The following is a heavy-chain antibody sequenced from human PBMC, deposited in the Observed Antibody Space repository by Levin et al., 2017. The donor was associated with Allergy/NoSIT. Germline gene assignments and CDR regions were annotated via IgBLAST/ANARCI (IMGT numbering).Heavy chain of an antibody. V-gene: IGHV3-43*01. J-gene: IGHJ4*02. CDR2: ISWDGGST. CDR3: AKGTYYYDSSGYYGY. Sequence: LSLTCAASGFTFDDYTMHWVRQAPGKGLEWVSLISWDGGSTYYADSVKGRFTISRDNSKNSLYLQMNSLRTEDTALYYCAKGTYYYDSSGYYGYWGQGTLVTVSS. CDR1: GFTFDDYT. D-gene: IGHD3-22*01.